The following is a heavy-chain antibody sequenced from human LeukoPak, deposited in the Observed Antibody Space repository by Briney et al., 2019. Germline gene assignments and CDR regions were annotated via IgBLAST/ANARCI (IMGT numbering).Heavy chain of an antibody. D-gene: IGHD4-17*01. V-gene: IGHV1-46*01. J-gene: IGHJ4*02. CDR1: GYTFITYY. CDR2: INPSGGTT. CDR3: ARGTGLGGDYVSN. Sequence: ASVRVSCKASGYTFITYYMHWVRQAPGQGLEWMGVINPSGGTTSYAQKFQARVTMTRDTSTSTVYMELSSLRSEDTAVYYCARGTGLGGDYVSNWGQGTLVTVSS.